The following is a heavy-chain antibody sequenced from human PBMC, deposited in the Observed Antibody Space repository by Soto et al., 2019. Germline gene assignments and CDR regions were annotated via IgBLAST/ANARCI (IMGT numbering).Heavy chain of an antibody. D-gene: IGHD2-21*02. J-gene: IGHJ3*01. Sequence: QVQLVESGGGVVQPGTSLRLSCVGSGFTFRSYVIHWVRQAPGKGLEWVALTSYDGSNNFYGDSVKGRFTISRHNSRNTVELQMDSLRFEDTALYYCARFQYTVVTPFDLWGQGTMVIVSS. CDR3: ARFQYTVVTPFDL. CDR2: TSYDGSNN. CDR1: GFTFRSYV. V-gene: IGHV3-33*05.